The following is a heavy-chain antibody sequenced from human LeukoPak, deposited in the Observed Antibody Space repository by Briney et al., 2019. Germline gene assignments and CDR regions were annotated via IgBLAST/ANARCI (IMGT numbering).Heavy chain of an antibody. CDR3: AKAGDNSGYYPAFYYYMDV. CDR2: IWYDGSNK. V-gene: IGHV3-33*06. D-gene: IGHD3-22*01. J-gene: IGHJ6*03. CDR1: GFTFNSNG. Sequence: PGGSLRLSCAASGFTFNSNGMHWVRQAPGKGLEGVALIWYDGSNKYYADSVKGRFTISRDNSKNTLYLQMNSLRAEDTAVYYCAKAGDNSGYYPAFYYYMDVWGRGTTVIVSS.